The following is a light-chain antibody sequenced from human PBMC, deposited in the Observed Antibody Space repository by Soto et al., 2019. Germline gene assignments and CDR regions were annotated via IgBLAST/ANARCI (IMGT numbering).Light chain of an antibody. Sequence: QSVLTRPPSASGSPGQSVTISCTGTSSDVVAYNYVSWYRQLPGKAPKLIIYEVSKRPSGVPDRFSGSKSGNTASLTVSGLQAEDEADYYCTSYAVTYSFFYVFRTGTKVTVL. V-gene: IGLV2-8*01. CDR1: SSDVVAYNY. CDR2: EVS. J-gene: IGLJ1*01. CDR3: TSYAVTYSFFYV.